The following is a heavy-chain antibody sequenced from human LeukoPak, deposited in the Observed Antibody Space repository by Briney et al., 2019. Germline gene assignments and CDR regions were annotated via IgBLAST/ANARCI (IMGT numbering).Heavy chain of an antibody. J-gene: IGHJ4*02. CDR3: ATYTQNFGAPGTDY. CDR2: IDKDGSEK. D-gene: IGHD3-10*01. CDR1: GFTFSKYW. V-gene: IGHV3-7*01. Sequence: GGSLRLSCTVSGFTFSKYWMRWVRQAPGKGLEWVASIDKDGSEKRYVDSVKGRFTISRDNAKSSVYLQMTSLGAEDTAVYYCATYTQNFGAPGTDYWGQGTLVTVSS.